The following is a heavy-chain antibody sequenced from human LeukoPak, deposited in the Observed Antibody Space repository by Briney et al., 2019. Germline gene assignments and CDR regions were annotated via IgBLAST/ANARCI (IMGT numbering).Heavy chain of an antibody. J-gene: IGHJ3*02. CDR1: GFSLSTSGMC. V-gene: IGHV2-70*11. D-gene: IGHD4-17*01. CDR2: IDWDDDK. Sequence: SGPTLVNPTQTLTLTCTFSGFSLSTSGMCVSWIRQPPGKALEWLARIDWDDDKYYSTSLKTRLTISKDTSKNQVVLTMTNMDPVDTATYYCARMSKDDYGDWDGAFDIWGQGTMVTVSS. CDR3: ARMSKDDYGDWDGAFDI.